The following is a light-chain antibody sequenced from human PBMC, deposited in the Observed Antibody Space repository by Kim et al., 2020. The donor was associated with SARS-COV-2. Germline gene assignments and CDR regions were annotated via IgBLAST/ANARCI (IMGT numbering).Light chain of an antibody. V-gene: IGKV3-20*01. Sequence: PGERATLSCRTSQSISSRYLGWYQQKPGQPPRLLIYAASSRATGIPDRFSGSGSGTDFTLTITRLEPEDFAVYYCQQYGSSLPWTFGQGTKVDIK. CDR2: AAS. CDR3: QQYGSSLPWT. J-gene: IGKJ1*01. CDR1: QSISSRY.